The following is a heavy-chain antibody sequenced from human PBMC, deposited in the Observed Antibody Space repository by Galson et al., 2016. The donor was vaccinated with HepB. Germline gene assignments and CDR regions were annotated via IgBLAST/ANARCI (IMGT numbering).Heavy chain of an antibody. CDR2: IHTGGST. Sequence: SLRLSCAASGFTVSSKYMRWVRQAPGKGLEWVSVIHTGGSTYYADSVKGRFTISRDNSRNTVYVQINSLRAEDTAVYYCARDPGGSSGYGMDFWGQGTTVTVSS. CDR1: GFTVSSKY. CDR3: ARDPGGSSGYGMDF. D-gene: IGHD6-13*01. J-gene: IGHJ6*02. V-gene: IGHV3-53*01.